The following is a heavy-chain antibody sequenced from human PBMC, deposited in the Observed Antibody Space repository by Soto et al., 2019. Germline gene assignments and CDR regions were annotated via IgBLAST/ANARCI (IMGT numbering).Heavy chain of an antibody. V-gene: IGHV4-34*01. CDR1: GGSFSGYY. CDR3: ALQLPLRY. Sequence: TSETLSLTCAVYGGSFSGYYWSWIRQPPGKGLEWIGEINHSGSTNYNPSLKSRVTISVDTSKNQFSLKLSSVTAADTAVYYCALQLPLRYWGQGTLVTVSS. CDR2: INHSGST. J-gene: IGHJ4*02. D-gene: IGHD2-2*01.